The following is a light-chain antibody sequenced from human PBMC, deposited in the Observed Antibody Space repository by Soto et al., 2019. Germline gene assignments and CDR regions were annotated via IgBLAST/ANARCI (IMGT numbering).Light chain of an antibody. CDR1: QSVSSSY. V-gene: IGKV3-15*01. CDR3: QQYKNWPPLYT. CDR2: VAS. J-gene: IGKJ2*01. Sequence: EIVLTQSPGTLSLSPGERATLSCRASQSVSSSYLAWYQQKPGQAPRLLIYVASSRATGIPARFSGSGSETEFTLTISSLQSEDFAVYYCQQYKNWPPLYTFGQGTKLEIK.